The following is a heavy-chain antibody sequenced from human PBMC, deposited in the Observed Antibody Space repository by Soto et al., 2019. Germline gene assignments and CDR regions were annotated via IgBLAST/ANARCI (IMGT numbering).Heavy chain of an antibody. CDR3: ARVEGKAYCGGDCYLFPGYFDY. CDR2: IYHTVNT. J-gene: IGHJ4*02. Sequence: PSETLSLTCSVSGVSIGSHFWSWIRQAPGKGPELVGYIYHTVNTNYNPALKSRVTISMDTSENQLSLQLSSVTAADTAVYYCARVEGKAYCGGDCYLFPGYFDYWGQVTLVTVSS. CDR1: GVSIGSHF. V-gene: IGHV4-59*11. D-gene: IGHD2-21*02.